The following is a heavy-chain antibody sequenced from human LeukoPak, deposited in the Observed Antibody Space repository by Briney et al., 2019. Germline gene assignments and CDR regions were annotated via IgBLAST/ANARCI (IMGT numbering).Heavy chain of an antibody. Sequence: GGSLRLSCAASGFTFSNHAMSWVRQAPWKGLQWVSAISGGGVGIYYADSVKGRFTISRDNSKNTLYLQMNSLRAEDTAVYYCAKDGFDYYDSSGYYYFNYWGQGTLVTVSS. D-gene: IGHD3-22*01. V-gene: IGHV3-23*01. CDR3: AKDGFDYYDSSGYYYFNY. J-gene: IGHJ4*02. CDR1: GFTFSNHA. CDR2: ISGGGVGI.